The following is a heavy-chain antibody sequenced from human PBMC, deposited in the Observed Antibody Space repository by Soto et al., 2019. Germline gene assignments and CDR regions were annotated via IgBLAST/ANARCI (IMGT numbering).Heavy chain of an antibody. J-gene: IGHJ6*02. D-gene: IGHD6-13*01. CDR3: ATGGGLAAAWTGRVYYYYYGMDV. CDR2: MNPNSGNS. CDR1: QYTCTSYD. Sequence: GTSVKGSCKASQYTCTSYDINWVRQATVQGLEWRGWMNPNSGNSGYAQKFQGRVTMTEDTSTDTAYMELSSLRSEDTAVYYCATGGGLAAAWTGRVYYYYYGMDVWGQGTTVTVSS. V-gene: IGHV1-8*01.